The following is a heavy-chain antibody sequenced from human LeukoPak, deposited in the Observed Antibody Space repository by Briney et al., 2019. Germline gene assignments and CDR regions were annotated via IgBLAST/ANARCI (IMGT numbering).Heavy chain of an antibody. CDR3: AKDISSRIQTYLDY. V-gene: IGHV3-30*18. CDR2: ISFDGSDK. Sequence: GRSLRLSCAASGFTFSNYGMHWVRQAPGKGLEWVAVISFDGSDKYYADSVKGRCTISRDNSKNTLYLQMNSLRAEDTAVYYCAKDISSRIQTYLDYWGQGTLVTVSS. D-gene: IGHD5-18*01. J-gene: IGHJ4*02. CDR1: GFTFSNYG.